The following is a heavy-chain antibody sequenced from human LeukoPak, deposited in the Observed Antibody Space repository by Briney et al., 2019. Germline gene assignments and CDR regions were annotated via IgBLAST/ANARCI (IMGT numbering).Heavy chain of an antibody. D-gene: IGHD6-19*01. CDR1: GGSISSYY. J-gene: IGHJ6*02. CDR3: ARARYSSGWYHYYYGMDV. Sequence: SETLSLTCTVSGGSISSYYWSWIRQPPGKGLEWIGYIYYSGSTNYNPSLKSRVTISVDTSKNQFSLKLSSVTAADTAVYYCARARYSSGWYHYYYGMDVWGQGTTVTVSS. CDR2: IYYSGST. V-gene: IGHV4-59*01.